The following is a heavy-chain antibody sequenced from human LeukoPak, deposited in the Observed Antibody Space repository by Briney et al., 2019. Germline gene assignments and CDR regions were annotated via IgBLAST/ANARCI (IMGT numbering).Heavy chain of an antibody. Sequence: GASVKVSCKVSGYTLTELSMHWVRQAPGKGLEWMGGFDPEDGETIYAQKFQGRVTMTEDTSTDTAYMELSSLRSEDTAVYNCATFEYSSSYFDYWGQGTLVTVSS. CDR2: FDPEDGET. D-gene: IGHD6-6*01. V-gene: IGHV1-24*01. CDR1: GYTLTELS. CDR3: ATFEYSSSYFDY. J-gene: IGHJ4*02.